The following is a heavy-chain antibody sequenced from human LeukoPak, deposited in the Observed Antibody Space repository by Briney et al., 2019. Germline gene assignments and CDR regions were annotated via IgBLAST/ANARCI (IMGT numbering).Heavy chain of an antibody. CDR1: GFTFRSHW. D-gene: IGHD2-15*01. CDR2: TNQDGSDK. Sequence: PEGSLRLSCAAAGFTFRSHWMSWIRQAPGKGLEWVANTNQDGSDKQYVDSVKGRFTISRDNAKNSLYLQMDSLRAEDTGLYYCARDHVVDGLVFDYWGQGALVTVSS. J-gene: IGHJ4*02. CDR3: ARDHVVDGLVFDY. V-gene: IGHV3-7*01.